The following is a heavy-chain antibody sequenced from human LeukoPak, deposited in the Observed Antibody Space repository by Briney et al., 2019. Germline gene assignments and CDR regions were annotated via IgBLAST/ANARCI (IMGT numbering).Heavy chain of an antibody. J-gene: IGHJ4*02. CDR3: ARESQYQLPLFDY. V-gene: IGHV4-31*03. D-gene: IGHD2-2*01. CDR2: IYYSGST. Sequence: SETLSLTCTVSGGSISSGGYYWSWIRQHPGKGLEWIGYIYYSGSTYYNPSLKSRVTISVDTSKNQFSLKLSSVTAADTAVYYCARESQYQLPLFDYWGQGTLVTVSS. CDR1: GGSISSGGYY.